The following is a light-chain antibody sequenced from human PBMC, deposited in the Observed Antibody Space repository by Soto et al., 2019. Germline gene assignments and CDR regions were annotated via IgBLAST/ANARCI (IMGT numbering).Light chain of an antibody. Sequence: QSVLTQPPSVSGAPGQRVTISCTGSSSNIGAGYDVHWYQQLPGTAPKLLIYGNSNRSSGVPDRFSGSKSGTSASLAITGLQAEDEADYYCQSYDSSLSEVVFGGGTKVTVL. CDR2: GNS. J-gene: IGLJ2*01. V-gene: IGLV1-40*01. CDR1: SSNIGAGYD. CDR3: QSYDSSLSEVV.